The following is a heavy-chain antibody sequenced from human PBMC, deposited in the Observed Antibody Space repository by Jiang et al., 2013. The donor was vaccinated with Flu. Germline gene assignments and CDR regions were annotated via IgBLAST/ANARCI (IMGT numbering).Heavy chain of an antibody. CDR2: FDPEDGTT. D-gene: IGHD3-10*02. V-gene: IGHV1-24*01. CDR1: GYTRTEFS. Sequence: GAEVKKPGASVKVSCKVSGYTRTEFSMHWVRQSPEKGLEWMGGFDPEDGTTIYAQTFQGRVTMTGDTATDTAYMELSSLRSEDTAVYYCATGSKIELLSVRGCHFDYWGQGSLVTVSS. CDR3: ATGSKIELLSVRGCHFDY. J-gene: IGHJ4*02.